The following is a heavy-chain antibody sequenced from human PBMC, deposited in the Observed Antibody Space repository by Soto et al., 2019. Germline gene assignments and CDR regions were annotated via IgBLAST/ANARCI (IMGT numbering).Heavy chain of an antibody. Sequence: GGSLRLSCAASGFTFSSYGMHWVRPAPGKGLEWVAGIWYDGSNKYYADSVKGRFTISRDNSKNTLYLQMNSLRAEDTAVYYCARGGYSGSSIYFDYWGQGTLVTVSS. D-gene: IGHD1-26*01. CDR3: ARGGYSGSSIYFDY. V-gene: IGHV3-33*01. J-gene: IGHJ4*02. CDR1: GFTFSSYG. CDR2: IWYDGSNK.